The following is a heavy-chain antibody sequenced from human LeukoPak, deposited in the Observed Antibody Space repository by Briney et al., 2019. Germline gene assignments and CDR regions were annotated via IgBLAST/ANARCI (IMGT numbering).Heavy chain of an antibody. CDR2: ISGSGGST. Sequence: GGSLRLSCAASGFTFTTYGMSWVRQAPGKGLEWVSAISGSGGSTYYADSVKGRFTISRDNSKNTLYLQMNSLRAEDTAVYYCAKEHIVVVTAIHDFDYWGQGTLVTVSS. CDR3: AKEHIVVVTAIHDFDY. D-gene: IGHD2-21*02. CDR1: GFTFTTYG. V-gene: IGHV3-23*01. J-gene: IGHJ4*02.